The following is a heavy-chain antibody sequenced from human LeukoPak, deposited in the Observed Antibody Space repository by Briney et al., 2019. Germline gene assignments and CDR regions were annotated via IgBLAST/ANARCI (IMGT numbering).Heavy chain of an antibody. D-gene: IGHD6-13*01. CDR3: ARGGSSWYKDLDY. CDR1: GYTFTSYD. J-gene: IGHJ4*02. CDR2: MNPNSGNT. V-gene: IGHV1-8*01. Sequence: ASVKVSCKASGYTFTSYDINWVRQATAQGQEWMGWMNPNSGNTGYAQKFQGRVTMTRNTSISTAYMELSSLRSEDTAVYYCARGGSSWYKDLDYWGQGTLVTVSS.